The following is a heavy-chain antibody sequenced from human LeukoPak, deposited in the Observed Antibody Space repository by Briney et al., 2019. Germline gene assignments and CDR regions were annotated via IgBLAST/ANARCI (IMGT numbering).Heavy chain of an antibody. CDR1: GGSFSSYY. V-gene: IGHV4-4*07. CDR3: ARGNSGRRWFDP. CDR2: IYTSGST. J-gene: IGHJ5*02. Sequence: SETLSLTCSVSGGSFSSYYWSWIRQPAGKGLEWVGRIYTSGSTNYNPSLKSRVTMSVDTSKNQFSLKLSSVTAADTAVYYCARGNSGRRWFDPWGQGTLVTVPS. D-gene: IGHD5-24*01.